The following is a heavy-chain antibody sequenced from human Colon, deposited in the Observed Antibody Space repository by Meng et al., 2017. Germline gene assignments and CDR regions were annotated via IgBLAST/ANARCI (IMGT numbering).Heavy chain of an antibody. CDR3: AKDISTNSGYYYFDY. D-gene: IGHD6-13*01. V-gene: IGHV3-9*01. Sequence: GGSLRLSCAVSGFTFNNYVMHWVRQAPGRGLEWVSGISGNSGRIAYADSVKGRFTISRDSAKNSLYLQMNSLINEDTALYYCAKDISTNSGYYYFDYWVQGTLVTVSS. CDR1: GFTFNNYV. CDR2: ISGNSGRI. J-gene: IGHJ4*02.